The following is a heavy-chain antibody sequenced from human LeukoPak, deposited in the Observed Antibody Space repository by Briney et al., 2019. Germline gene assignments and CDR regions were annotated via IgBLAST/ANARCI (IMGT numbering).Heavy chain of an antibody. CDR2: TRNKANSYTT. J-gene: IGHJ4*02. V-gene: IGHV3-72*01. D-gene: IGHD3-9*01. CDR1: GFTFSDHY. CDR3: ARGYYDILTGYIQGDY. Sequence: GGSLRLSCAASGFTFSDHYMDWVRRAPGKGLEWVGRTRNKANSYTTEYAASVKGRFTISRDDSKNSLYLQMNSLKTEDTAVYYCARGYYDILTGYIQGDYWGQGTLVTVSS.